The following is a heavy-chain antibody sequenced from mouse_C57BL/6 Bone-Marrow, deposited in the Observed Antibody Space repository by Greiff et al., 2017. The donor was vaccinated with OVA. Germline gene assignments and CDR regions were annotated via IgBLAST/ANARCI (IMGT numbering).Heavy chain of an antibody. CDR1: GYTFTSYW. J-gene: IGHJ4*01. CDR2: IYPGSGST. Sequence: VQLQQPGAELVKPGASVKMSCKASGYTFTSYWITWVKQRPGQGLEWIGDIYPGSGSTNYNEKFKSKATLTVDTSSSPAYMHLSSLTSEDSAVYYCARRGWFRGAMDYWGQGTSVTVSS. CDR3: ARRGWFRGAMDY. D-gene: IGHD2-3*01. V-gene: IGHV1-55*01.